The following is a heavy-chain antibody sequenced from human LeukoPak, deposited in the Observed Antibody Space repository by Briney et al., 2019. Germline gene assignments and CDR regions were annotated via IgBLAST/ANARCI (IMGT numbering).Heavy chain of an antibody. J-gene: IGHJ4*02. V-gene: IGHV3-15*01. CDR1: GFTLSSHW. CDR2: IKSKTDGGTT. Sequence: GGSLRLSCAASGFTLSSHWMSWVRQAPGKGLEWVGRIKSKTDGGTTDYAAPVKGRFTISRDDSKNTLYLQMNSLKTEDTAVYYCTTAGGDILTGYYWGGQGTLVTVSS. CDR3: TTAGGDILTGYYW. D-gene: IGHD3-9*01.